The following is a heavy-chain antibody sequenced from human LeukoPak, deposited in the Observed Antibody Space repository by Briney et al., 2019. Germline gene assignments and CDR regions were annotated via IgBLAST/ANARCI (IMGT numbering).Heavy chain of an antibody. D-gene: IGHD5-18*01. Sequence: PGGFLRLSCAASGFSFSSYEMHWVRQAPGKGLEWISYISSSGSSIYYADSVKGRFTISRDNGKNSLYLQMNSLRAEDTAVYYGSKVHSNTAMVDTDYWVQGTLVTVSS. V-gene: IGHV3-48*03. CDR1: GFSFSSYE. CDR2: ISSSGSSI. CDR3: SKVHSNTAMVDTDY. J-gene: IGHJ4*02.